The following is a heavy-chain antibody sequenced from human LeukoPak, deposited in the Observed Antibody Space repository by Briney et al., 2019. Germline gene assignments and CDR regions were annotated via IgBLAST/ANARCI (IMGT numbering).Heavy chain of an antibody. J-gene: IGHJ4*02. CDR3: AKSSGSYLSYFDY. V-gene: IGHV3-23*01. Sequence: GGSLRLSCAASGFTFSSYAMSWVRQAPGKGLEWVSAISSSGGSTYYADSVKGRFTISRDNSKNTLYLQMNSLRAEDTAVYYCAKSSGSYLSYFDYWGQGTLVTVSS. CDR1: GFTFSSYA. CDR2: ISSSGGST. D-gene: IGHD1-26*01.